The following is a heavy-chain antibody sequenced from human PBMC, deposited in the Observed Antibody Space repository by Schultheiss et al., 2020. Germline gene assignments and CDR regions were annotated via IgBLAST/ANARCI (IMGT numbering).Heavy chain of an antibody. D-gene: IGHD5-18*01. J-gene: IGHJ4*02. CDR2: IDWDDDK. Sequence: SSPTLVKPTQTLTLTCTFSGFSLSTSGMCVSWIRQPPGKALEWLALIDWDDDKYYSTSLKTRLTISKDTSKNQVVLTMTNMDPVDTATYYCARTAKGYSYGLSDFDYWGQGTLVTVSS. V-gene: IGHV2-70*01. CDR3: ARTAKGYSYGLSDFDY. CDR1: GFSLSTSGMC.